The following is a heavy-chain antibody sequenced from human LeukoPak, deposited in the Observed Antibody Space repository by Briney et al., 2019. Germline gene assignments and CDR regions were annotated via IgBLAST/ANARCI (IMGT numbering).Heavy chain of an antibody. Sequence: ASVKVSCKASGYTFNTYGITWVRQAPGQGLEWMGWINTYTGNTEYTEKFQGRVTMTTDTSTSTVYMEVRSLRSDDTAVYYCARVDCSSTSCYYYGVFDYWGQGTLITVSS. D-gene: IGHD2-2*01. CDR2: INTYTGNT. CDR3: ARVDCSSTSCYYYGVFDY. V-gene: IGHV1-18*01. CDR1: GYTFNTYG. J-gene: IGHJ4*02.